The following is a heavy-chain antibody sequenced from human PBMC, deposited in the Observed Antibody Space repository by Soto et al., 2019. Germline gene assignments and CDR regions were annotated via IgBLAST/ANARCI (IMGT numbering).Heavy chain of an antibody. Sequence: QVRLVQSGPEVKKPGASVRVSCKASGKTFVNMGITGLRRRPGQGLEWRGWISGYNINTHYAQKFEDRVTLTTDKSTSTVYMELRSLKSDDTPIYFCARERRWEPLLYWGQGTLVTVSP. CDR3: ARERRWEPLLY. CDR2: ISGYNINT. V-gene: IGHV1-18*01. CDR1: GKTFVNMG. J-gene: IGHJ4*02. D-gene: IGHD1-26*01.